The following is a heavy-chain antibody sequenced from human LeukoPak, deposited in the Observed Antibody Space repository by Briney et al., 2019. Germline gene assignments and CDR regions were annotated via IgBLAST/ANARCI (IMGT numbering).Heavy chain of an antibody. CDR3: ARTRFGDQGSTIDF. J-gene: IGHJ4*02. V-gene: IGHV2-70*17. CDR2: IDCDDDK. CDR1: GFSLTTRAMC. Sequence: SGPALVKPTQTLTLTCTFSGFSLTTRAMCVSWIRKPPGKALEWLARIDCDDDKFYSTSLKTRLAISQDPSKNQVVLTMTNMDPVDTATYYCARTRFGDQGSTIDFWGQGTLVTVSS. D-gene: IGHD3-10*01.